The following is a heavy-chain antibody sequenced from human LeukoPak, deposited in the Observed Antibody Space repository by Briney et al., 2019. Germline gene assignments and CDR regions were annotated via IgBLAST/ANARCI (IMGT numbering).Heavy chain of an antibody. D-gene: IGHD3-10*01. CDR3: ARDQGSGAYDY. J-gene: IGHJ4*02. V-gene: IGHV3-48*01. Sequence: GGSLRLSCAASGFTYSSYWMSWVRQAPGKGLEWVSYISSSSSTIYYADSVKGRFTISRDNAKNSLYLQMNSLRAEDTAVYYCARDQGSGAYDYWGQGTLVTVSS. CDR1: GFTYSSYW. CDR2: ISSSSSTI.